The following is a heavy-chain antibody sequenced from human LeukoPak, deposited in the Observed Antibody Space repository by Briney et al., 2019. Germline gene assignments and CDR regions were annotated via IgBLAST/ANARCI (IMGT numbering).Heavy chain of an antibody. Sequence: SETLSLTCTVSGGSISSYYWSWIRQPPGKGLGWIGYIYYSGSTNYNPSLKSRVTISVDTSKNQFSLKLGSVTAADTAVYYCAETRSGSYFEDWGQGTLVTVSS. J-gene: IGHJ4*02. D-gene: IGHD1-26*01. CDR3: AETRSGSYFED. V-gene: IGHV4-59*01. CDR1: GGSISSYY. CDR2: IYYSGST.